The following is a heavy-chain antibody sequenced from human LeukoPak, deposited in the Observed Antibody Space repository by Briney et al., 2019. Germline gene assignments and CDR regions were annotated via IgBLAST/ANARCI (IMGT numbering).Heavy chain of an antibody. CDR3: ARAGAAAGTRVDY. V-gene: IGHV4-39*01. CDR2: INYRRNP. Sequence: SETLSLTCTVSGGSISSSSYYWGWIRQPPGKGLEWIGNINYRRNPYYNPSLKSRVTISVDTSKNQFSLKLSSVTAADTAVYYCARAGAAAGTRVDYWGQGTLVTVSS. D-gene: IGHD6-13*01. CDR1: GGSISSSSYY. J-gene: IGHJ4*02.